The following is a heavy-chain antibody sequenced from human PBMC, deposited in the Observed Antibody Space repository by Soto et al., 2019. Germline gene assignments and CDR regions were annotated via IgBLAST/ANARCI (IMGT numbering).Heavy chain of an antibody. CDR3: ARVTGIAAAGTVDY. Sequence: SETLSLTCTVSGGSVSSGSYYWSWIRQPPGKGLEWIGYIYSSGSTSYNPSLKSRVTISVDTSKNQFSLKLSSVTAADTAVYYCARVTGIAAAGTVDYRGQRTPVTVSS. J-gene: IGHJ4*02. CDR1: GGSVSSGSYY. CDR2: IYSSGST. V-gene: IGHV4-61*01. D-gene: IGHD6-13*01.